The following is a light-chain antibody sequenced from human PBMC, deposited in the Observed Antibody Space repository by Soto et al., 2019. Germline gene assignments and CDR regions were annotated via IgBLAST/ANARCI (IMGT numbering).Light chain of an antibody. J-gene: IGKJ4*01. CDR3: HKYNHAPT. CDR1: QAISSY. Sequence: DIQLTQSPSSLSASVGDRVTITCRASQAISSYLAWYQQKPGKVPELLIYATSTLQSGAPSRFSCSGSCTDFTLTISSLQPEDVATYYCHKYNHAPTFGGGTKVEIK. CDR2: ATS. V-gene: IGKV1-27*01.